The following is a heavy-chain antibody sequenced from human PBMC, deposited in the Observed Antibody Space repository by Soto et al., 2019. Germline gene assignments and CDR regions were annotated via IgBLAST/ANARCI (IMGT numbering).Heavy chain of an antibody. CDR1: GGSISSSSYY. V-gene: IGHV4-39*01. D-gene: IGHD2-15*01. J-gene: IGHJ4*02. CDR3: ARHTPAISISDH. CDR2: IYYSGST. Sequence: QLQLQESGPGLVKPSETLSLTCTVSGGSISSSSYYWGWIRQPPGKGLEWIGSIYYSGSTYYNPSLRSQVTRSVDTSKNQFSLKLSSVTAADTAVYYCARHTPAISISDHWGQGTLVTVSS.